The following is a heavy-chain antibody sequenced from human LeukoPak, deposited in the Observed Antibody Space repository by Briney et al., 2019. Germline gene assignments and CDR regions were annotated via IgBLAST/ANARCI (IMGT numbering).Heavy chain of an antibody. CDR1: GFTFSNYA. CDR2: ISGTGGNT. J-gene: IGHJ4*02. Sequence: GGSLRLSCAASGFTFSNYAMSWVRQAPGKGLEWVSTISGTGGNTYHADSVKGRFTISKNISQSTLYLQMNSLRADDTAVYYCAKQGAYTTPDHSDYWGQGTLVTVSS. CDR3: AKQGAYTTPDHSDY. D-gene: IGHD2-2*02. V-gene: IGHV3-23*01.